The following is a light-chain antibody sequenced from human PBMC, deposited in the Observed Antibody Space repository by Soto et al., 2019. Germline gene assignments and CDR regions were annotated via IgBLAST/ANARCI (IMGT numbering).Light chain of an antibody. V-gene: IGKV3-11*01. CDR2: DAS. Sequence: VLTQAPATLSLSPGERATLSCRASQSVSSYLAWYQQKPGQAPRLLIYDASNRATGIPARFSGSGSGTDFTLTISSLEPDDFAVYYCQQYGSSPKTFGQGTKVDIK. CDR1: QSVSSY. J-gene: IGKJ1*01. CDR3: QQYGSSPKT.